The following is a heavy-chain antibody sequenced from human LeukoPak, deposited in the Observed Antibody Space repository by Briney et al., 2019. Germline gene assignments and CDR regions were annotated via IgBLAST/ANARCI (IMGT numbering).Heavy chain of an antibody. CDR1: GFTFSSVW. Sequence: GGSLRLSCAASGFTFSSVWMHWVRQAPGKGLVWVSRIDSDGSSTTYADSVKGRFTISRDNAKNTLYLQMNSLRVEDTAVYYCVRRDAFDIWGQGIMVTVSS. CDR2: IDSDGSST. CDR3: VRRDAFDI. J-gene: IGHJ3*02. V-gene: IGHV3-74*01.